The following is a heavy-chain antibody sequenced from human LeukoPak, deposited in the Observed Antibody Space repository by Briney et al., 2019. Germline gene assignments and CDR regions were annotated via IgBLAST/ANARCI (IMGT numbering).Heavy chain of an antibody. CDR2: IIPIFGTA. D-gene: IGHD2-2*01. Sequence: GASVKVSCKASGGTFSSYAISWARQAPGQGLEWMGGIIPIFGTANYAQKFQGRVTITADESTSTAYMELSSLRSEDTAVYYCARGDSGCSSTSRLGSCWGQGTLVTVSS. CDR3: ARGDSGCSSTSRLGSC. CDR1: GGTFSSYA. V-gene: IGHV1-69*13. J-gene: IGHJ4*02.